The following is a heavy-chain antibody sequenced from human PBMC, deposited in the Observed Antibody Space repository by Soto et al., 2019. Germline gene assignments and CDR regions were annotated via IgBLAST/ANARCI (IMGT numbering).Heavy chain of an antibody. V-gene: IGHV3-23*01. J-gene: IGHJ4*02. Sequence: EVQLLEAGGSLVQPGGSLRLSCAASGFTFSDYALSWVRQAPGKGLEWVSSISGSGGSTYYAGSVKGRFTISRDKSKNTLYLQMNSLRVEDTAVYYCAKVTDDYWGQGTLVTVSS. CDR1: GFTFSDYA. CDR3: AKVTDDY. CDR2: ISGSGGST.